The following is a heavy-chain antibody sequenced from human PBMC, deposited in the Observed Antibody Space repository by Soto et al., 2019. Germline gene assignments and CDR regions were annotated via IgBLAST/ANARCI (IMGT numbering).Heavy chain of an antibody. CDR1: GFSFSTHG. CDR3: ARDDNYADNGLEH. V-gene: IGHV3-33*01. D-gene: IGHD4-17*01. CDR2: IVNDASEQ. J-gene: IGHJ1*01. Sequence: QVQLVESGGGVVRPGRSRRLSCAATGFSFSTHGMHWVRQAPGKGREWVAVIVNDASEQDYSDSVKGRFTISRDNSKNTLYLHINYFRAEDTAVYYCARDDNYADNGLEHGGQGILVIVSS.